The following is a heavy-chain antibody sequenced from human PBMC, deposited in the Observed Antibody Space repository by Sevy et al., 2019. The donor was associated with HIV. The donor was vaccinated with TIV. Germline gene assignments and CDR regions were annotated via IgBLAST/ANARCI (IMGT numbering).Heavy chain of an antibody. V-gene: IGHV3-33*01. Sequence: GGSLRLSCAASGFTFGSYGMHWVRPAPGKGLEWVAFISYDRSEKEYADSVKGRFTISRDKSKNTVDLQMNSLRVEDTALYYCARVRRSYYFDYWGQGTLVTVSS. CDR1: GFTFGSYG. D-gene: IGHD3-10*01. CDR2: ISYDRSEK. J-gene: IGHJ4*02. CDR3: ARVRRSYYFDY.